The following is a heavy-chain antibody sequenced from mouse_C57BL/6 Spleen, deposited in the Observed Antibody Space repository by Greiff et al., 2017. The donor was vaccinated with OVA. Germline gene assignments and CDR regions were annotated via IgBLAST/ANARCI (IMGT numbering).Heavy chain of an antibody. V-gene: IGHV1-55*01. J-gene: IGHJ4*01. CDR3: ARPVGSFYAMDY. CDR2: IYPGSGST. CDR1: GYTFTSYW. D-gene: IGHD1-1*01. Sequence: QVQLQQPGAELVKPGASVKMSCKASGYTFTSYWITWVKQRPGQGLEWIGDIYPGSGSTNYNEKFKSKATLTVDTSSSTSYMQLSSLTSEDSAVYYCARPVGSFYAMDYWGQGTSVTVSS.